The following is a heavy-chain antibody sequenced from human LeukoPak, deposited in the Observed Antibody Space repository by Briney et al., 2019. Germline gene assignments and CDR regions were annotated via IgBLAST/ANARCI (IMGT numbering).Heavy chain of an antibody. CDR2: INPSGGST. V-gene: IGHV1-46*04. D-gene: IGHD3-22*01. CDR1: GYTFTRSY. J-gene: IGHJ6*03. Sequence: ASVKVSCKASGYTFTRSYMHWVRQAPGQGLEWMGIINPSGGSTSYAQKLQGRVTMTRDTSTSTVHMELSSLRSEDTAVYYCARDGHYYDSSGYPRFYYMDVWGKGTTVTVSS. CDR3: ARDGHYYDSSGYPRFYYMDV.